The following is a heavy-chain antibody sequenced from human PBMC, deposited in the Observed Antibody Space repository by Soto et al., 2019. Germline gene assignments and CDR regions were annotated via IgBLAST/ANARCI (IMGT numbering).Heavy chain of an antibody. CDR1: GFTFSSYW. Sequence: GGSLRLSCAASGFTFSSYWMSWVPQAPGKGLEWVANIKQDGSEKYYVDSVKGRFTISRDNAKNSLYLQMNSLRAEDTAVYYCARDITSEEITMIVAVNDAFDIWGQGTMVTVSS. J-gene: IGHJ3*02. CDR3: ARDITSEEITMIVAVNDAFDI. D-gene: IGHD3-22*01. CDR2: IKQDGSEK. V-gene: IGHV3-7*01.